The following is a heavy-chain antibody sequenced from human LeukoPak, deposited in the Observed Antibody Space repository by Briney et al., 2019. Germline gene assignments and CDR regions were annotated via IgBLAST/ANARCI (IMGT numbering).Heavy chain of an antibody. CDR2: INPNNGGT. D-gene: IGHD2-15*01. CDR1: GYTFTSYY. J-gene: IGHJ6*03. V-gene: IGHV1-2*02. Sequence: EASVKVSCKASGYTFTSYYIHWVRQAPGQGLELMGWINPNNGGTNYAQKFQGRVTMTRDTSISTAYVELSRLRSDDTAVYYCARSSRPCSGGSCYLYSYYYHNMDVWGKGTTVTISS. CDR3: ARSSRPCSGGSCYLYSYYYHNMDV.